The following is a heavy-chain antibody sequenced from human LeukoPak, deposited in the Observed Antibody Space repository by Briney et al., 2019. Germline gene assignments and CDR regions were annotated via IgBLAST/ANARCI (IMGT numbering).Heavy chain of an antibody. CDR1: GGSISSGSYY. V-gene: IGHV4-61*02. CDR2: IYTSGST. J-gene: IGHJ2*01. CDR3: ARALVDYYDSSGYYHPDWYFDL. Sequence: SETVSLTCTVSGGSISSGSYYWSWIRQPAGKGLEWIGRIYTSGSTNYNPSLKSRVTISVDTSKNQFSLKLSSVTAADTAVYYCARALVDYYDSSGYYHPDWYFDLWGRGTLVTVSS. D-gene: IGHD3-22*01.